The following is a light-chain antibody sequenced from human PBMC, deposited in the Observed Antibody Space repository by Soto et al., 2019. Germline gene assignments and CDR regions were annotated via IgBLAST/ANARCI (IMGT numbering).Light chain of an antibody. CDR1: SSNFGAGYD. Sequence: QPLLTQPPSGSGAPGQRVTISCTGGSSNFGAGYDVHWYQQLPGTAPKLLIYTNTNRPSGVPDRFSGSKSGTSASLAITGLQAEDEADYYCQSYDSSLSRYVFGAGTKVTVL. CDR3: QSYDSSLSRYV. J-gene: IGLJ1*01. CDR2: TNT. V-gene: IGLV1-40*01.